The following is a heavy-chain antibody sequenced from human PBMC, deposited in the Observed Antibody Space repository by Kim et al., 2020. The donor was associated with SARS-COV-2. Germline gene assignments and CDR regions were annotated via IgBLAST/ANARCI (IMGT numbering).Heavy chain of an antibody. J-gene: IGHJ3*02. Sequence: GITNYSPPLRSRVTISLEPSNRQFSLKLRSVTAADTAVYYCARGDSDAFDIWGPGVMVTVSS. CDR3: ARGDSDAFDI. CDR2: GIT. V-gene: IGHV4-59*09.